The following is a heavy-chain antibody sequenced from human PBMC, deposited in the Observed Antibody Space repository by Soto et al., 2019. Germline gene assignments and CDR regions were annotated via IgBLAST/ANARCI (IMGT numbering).Heavy chain of an antibody. CDR3: ARGRPWLDD. J-gene: IGHJ4*02. Sequence: QVQLQESGPGLVKPSETLSLTCTVSGGSVSGYYWSWIRQPPGKGLEWIGYIYYSGSTNYNPSLKSPVPISVDTSKNPFPLKLSSVTAADTAVYYCARGRPWLDDWGQGTLVTVSS. CDR1: GGSVSGYY. V-gene: IGHV4-59*02. CDR2: IYYSGST. D-gene: IGHD6-19*01.